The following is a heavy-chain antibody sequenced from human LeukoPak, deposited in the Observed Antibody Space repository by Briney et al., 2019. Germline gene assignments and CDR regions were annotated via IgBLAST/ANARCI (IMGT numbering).Heavy chain of an antibody. CDR3: ARGKRQLWL. D-gene: IGHD5-18*01. CDR2: INHSGST. Sequence: SETLSLTCAVYGGSFSGYYWSWIRQPPGKGLEWIGEINHSGSTNYNPSLKSRVTISADTSKNQFSLKLSSVTAADTAVYYCARGKRQLWLWGQGTLVTVSS. CDR1: GGSFSGYY. J-gene: IGHJ4*02. V-gene: IGHV4-34*01.